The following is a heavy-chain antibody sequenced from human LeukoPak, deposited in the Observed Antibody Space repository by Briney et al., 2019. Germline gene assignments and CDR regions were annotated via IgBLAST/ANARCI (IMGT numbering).Heavy chain of an antibody. J-gene: IGHJ4*02. CDR1: GFTFSSYA. D-gene: IGHD4-17*01. V-gene: IGHV3-23*01. CDR3: AKDGYGAYGEDTYYFDY. Sequence: GGSLRLSCAASGFTFSSYAMSWVRQAPGKGLEWVSAISGSGGSTYYADSMKGRFTISRDNSKNTLYLQMNSLRAEDTAVYYCAKDGYGAYGEDTYYFDYWGQGTLVTVSS. CDR2: ISGSGGST.